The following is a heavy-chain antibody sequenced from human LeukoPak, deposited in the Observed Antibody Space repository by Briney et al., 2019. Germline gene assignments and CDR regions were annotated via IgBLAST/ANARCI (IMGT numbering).Heavy chain of an antibody. CDR2: IWYDGSNK. CDR3: AKELGSSYGYGIGY. D-gene: IGHD5-18*01. Sequence: GGSLRLSCAASGFTVSSYGMHWVRRAPGKGLEWVAVIWYDGSNKYYADSVKGRFTISRDNSKNTLYLQMNSLRAEDTAVYYCAKELGSSYGYGIGYWGQGTLVTVSS. V-gene: IGHV3-33*06. J-gene: IGHJ4*02. CDR1: GFTVSSYG.